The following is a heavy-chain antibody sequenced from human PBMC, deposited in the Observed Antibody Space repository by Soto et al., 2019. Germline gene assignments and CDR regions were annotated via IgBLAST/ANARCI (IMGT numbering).Heavy chain of an antibody. J-gene: IGHJ5*02. CDR2: INHSGST. CDR3: ARGKNDYIWGSYTT. D-gene: IGHD3-16*01. V-gene: IGHV4-34*01. Sequence: PSQILCLTCAVFGGSFTADRWRWIRKPYGKGLEWSGEINHSGSTNYNPSPKSRVTISVDTAKNQFSLKLSSVTAADTAVYYCARGKNDYIWGSYTTWGQGTLVTVSS. CDR1: GGSFTADR.